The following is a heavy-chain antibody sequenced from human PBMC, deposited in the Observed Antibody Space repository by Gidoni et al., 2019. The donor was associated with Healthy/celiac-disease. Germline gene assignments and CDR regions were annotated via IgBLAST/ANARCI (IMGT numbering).Heavy chain of an antibody. CDR1: GGSISSSSYY. J-gene: IGHJ4*02. V-gene: IGHV4-39*01. Sequence: QLQLQESGPGLVKPSETLSLTCTVSGGSISSSSYYWGWIRQPPGKGLEWIGSIYYSGSTYYNPSLKSRVTISVDTSKNQFSLKLSSVTAADTAVYYCARRYGTGIYDYWGQGTLVTVSS. CDR3: ARRYGTGIYDY. CDR2: IYYSGST. D-gene: IGHD1-1*01.